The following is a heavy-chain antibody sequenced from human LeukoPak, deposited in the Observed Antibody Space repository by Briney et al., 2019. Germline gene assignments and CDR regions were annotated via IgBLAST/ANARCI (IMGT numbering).Heavy chain of an antibody. CDR2: ISAYNGNT. CDR3: ARGGYRGRITIFGVVIQDAFDI. CDR1: GYTFTAYY. D-gene: IGHD3-3*01. Sequence: ASVKVSCKASGYTFTAYYLHWVRQAPGQGLEWMGWISAYNGNTNYAQKLQGRVTMTTDTSTSTAYMELRSLRSDDTAVHYCARGGYRGRITIFGVVIQDAFDIWGQGTMVTVSP. J-gene: IGHJ3*02. V-gene: IGHV1-18*04.